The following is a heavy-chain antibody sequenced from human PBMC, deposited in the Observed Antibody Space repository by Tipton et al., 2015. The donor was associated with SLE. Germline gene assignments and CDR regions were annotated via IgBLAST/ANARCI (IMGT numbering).Heavy chain of an antibody. V-gene: IGHV4-39*01. D-gene: IGHD3-10*01. CDR1: GGSISSSTYY. CDR2: IYYSGST. J-gene: IGHJ2*01. Sequence: TLSLTCTVSGGSISSSTYYWGWIRQPPWKGLEWIGNIYYSGSTYYNPSLKSRVTMSVDTSKNQFSLNLSSVTAADTAVYYCARNYYGSGSHFDLWGRGTLVTVSS. CDR3: ARNYYGSGSHFDL.